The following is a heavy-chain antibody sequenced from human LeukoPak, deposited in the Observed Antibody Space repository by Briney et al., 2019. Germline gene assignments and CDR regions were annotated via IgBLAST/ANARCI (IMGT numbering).Heavy chain of an antibody. CDR1: GFTFSSYE. CDR2: ISGSGGST. J-gene: IGHJ4*02. D-gene: IGHD3-9*01. Sequence: GGSLRLSCAASGFTFSSYEMNWVRQAPGKGLEWVSAISGSGGSTYYADSVKGRFTISRDNSKNTLYLQMNSLRVEDTAVYYCARDNILTGLTGGQGTLVIVSS. V-gene: IGHV3-23*01. CDR3: ARDNILTGLT.